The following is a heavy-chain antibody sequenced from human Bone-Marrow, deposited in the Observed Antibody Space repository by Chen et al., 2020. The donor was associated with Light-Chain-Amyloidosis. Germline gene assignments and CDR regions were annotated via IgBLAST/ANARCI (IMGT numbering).Heavy chain of an antibody. CDR1: GGSISSSSYY. V-gene: IGHV4-39*01. Sequence: QLQLQESGPGLVKPSETLSLTCTVSGGSISSSSYYWGWIRQPPGKGLEWIGSIYYSGRTYYNPSLKSRVTISVDTSKNQFSLKLSSVTAADTAVYYCATPLSGGNDYWGQGTLVTVSS. CDR3: ATPLSGGNDY. CDR2: IYYSGRT. J-gene: IGHJ4*02. D-gene: IGHD6-19*01.